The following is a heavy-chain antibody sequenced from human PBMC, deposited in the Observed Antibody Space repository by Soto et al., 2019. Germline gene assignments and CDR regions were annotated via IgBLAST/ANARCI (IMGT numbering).Heavy chain of an antibody. CDR1: GGSISSYY. Sequence: PSETLSLTCTVSGGSISSYYWSWIRQPPGKGLEWIGYIYYSGSTNYNPSLKSRVTISVDTSKNQFSLKLSSVTAADTAVYYCASTWIIARRLYYFDYRGQGTLVTVSS. CDR3: ASTWIIARRLYYFDY. V-gene: IGHV4-59*01. J-gene: IGHJ4*02. CDR2: IYYSGST. D-gene: IGHD3-10*01.